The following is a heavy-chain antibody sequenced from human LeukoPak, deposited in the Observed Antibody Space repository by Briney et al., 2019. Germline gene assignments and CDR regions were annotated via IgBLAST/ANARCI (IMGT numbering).Heavy chain of an antibody. CDR1: GGSISSYY. CDR3: ARHRYYYYYYMDV. V-gene: IGHV4-4*09. J-gene: IGHJ6*03. CDR2: IYTSGST. Sequence: PSETLSLTCTVSGGSISSYYWSWIRQPPGKGLEWIGYIYTSGSTNYNPSLKSRVTISVDTSKNQFSLKLSSVTAADTAVYYCARHRYYYYYYMDVWGQGTTVTVSS.